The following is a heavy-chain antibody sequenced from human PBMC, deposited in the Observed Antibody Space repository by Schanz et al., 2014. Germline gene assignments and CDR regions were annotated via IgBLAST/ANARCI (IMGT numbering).Heavy chain of an antibody. D-gene: IGHD1-26*01. CDR1: RFTFSNYW. V-gene: IGHV3-21*01. Sequence: EVQLVESGGGLVQPGESLRLSCAASRFTFSNYWMTWVRQAPGKGPEWVSSVSSSSSYIYYAESVKGRFAISRDNSKDTLYLQMNSLRTEDTAVYYCAGDWASGRYYSDYWGQGTLVTVSS. CDR2: VSSSSSYI. J-gene: IGHJ4*02. CDR3: AGDWASGRYYSDY.